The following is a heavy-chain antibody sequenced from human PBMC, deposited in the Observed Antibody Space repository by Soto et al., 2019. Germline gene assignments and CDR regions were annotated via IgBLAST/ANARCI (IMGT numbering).Heavy chain of an antibody. CDR1: GFTFSGYS. J-gene: IGHJ3*02. CDR3: ARDKRQRTFDI. Sequence: GGSLRLSCAASGFTFSGYSMNWVRQAPGKGLEWVSSISSSSSYIYYADSVKGRFTISRDNAKNSLYLQMNSLRAEDTAVYYCARDKRQRTFDIWGQGTMVTVSS. CDR2: ISSSSSYI. V-gene: IGHV3-21*01.